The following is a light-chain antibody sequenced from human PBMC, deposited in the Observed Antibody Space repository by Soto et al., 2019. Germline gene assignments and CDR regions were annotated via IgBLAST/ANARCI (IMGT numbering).Light chain of an antibody. CDR3: QSFDTSLSGRV. Sequence: QSVLTQPPSVSGAPGQRVTISCTGTSSNIGAGYDVHWYRQLPGTAPKLLIYGNNNRPSGVPGRFSGSKSGTSASLAISGLQAEDEADYYCQSFDTSLSGRVFGGGTKVTVL. CDR2: GNN. V-gene: IGLV1-40*01. CDR1: SSNIGAGYD. J-gene: IGLJ3*02.